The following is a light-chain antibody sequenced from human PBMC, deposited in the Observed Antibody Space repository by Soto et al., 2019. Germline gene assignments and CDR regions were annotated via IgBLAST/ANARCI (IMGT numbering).Light chain of an antibody. CDR1: QSVSVY. CDR2: DAS. Sequence: EIVLTQSPATLSVSPGERATLSCRASQSVSVYLDWYQQKSGQAPRLLIYDASKRATGIPARFSGSGSGTDVTLTISSLEPEDIAVYYCQQRSNLITFGGGTKVEIK. J-gene: IGKJ4*01. V-gene: IGKV3-11*01. CDR3: QQRSNLIT.